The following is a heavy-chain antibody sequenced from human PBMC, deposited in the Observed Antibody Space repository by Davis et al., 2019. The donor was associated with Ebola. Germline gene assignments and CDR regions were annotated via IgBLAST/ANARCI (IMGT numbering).Heavy chain of an antibody. J-gene: IGHJ6*04. V-gene: IGHV3-23*01. CDR1: GFTFSSYA. CDR3: ASDGYGDYLLGGMDV. Sequence: GESLKISCVASGFTFSSYAMSWVRQAPGKGLEWVSGISANGGSIYYADSVKGRFTISRDNSKNTVYLQMSSLRAEDTAVYYCASDGYGDYLLGGMDVWGKGTTVTVSS. D-gene: IGHD4-17*01. CDR2: ISANGGSI.